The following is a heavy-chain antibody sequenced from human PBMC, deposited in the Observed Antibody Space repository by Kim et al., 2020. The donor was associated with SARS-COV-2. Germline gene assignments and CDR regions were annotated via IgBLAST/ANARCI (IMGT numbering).Heavy chain of an antibody. CDR1: GFTFSSYE. J-gene: IGHJ6*01. Sequence: GGSLRLSCAASGFTFSSYEMHWVRQATGKGLEWVSSICTAGDTHYQGSAMGRLTIFRGNNKNSSQHLLNNIIAAENTVDYYGRKGYYSY. V-gene: IGHV3-13*01. CDR3: GRKGYYSY. CDR2: ICTAGDT.